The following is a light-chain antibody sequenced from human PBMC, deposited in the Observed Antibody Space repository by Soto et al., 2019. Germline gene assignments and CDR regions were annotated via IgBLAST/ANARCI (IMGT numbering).Light chain of an antibody. V-gene: IGLV2-14*01. J-gene: IGLJ3*02. CDR1: SSDIGGYNY. CDR2: DVS. CDR3: ISYTISSTWV. Sequence: QSALTQPASVSGSPGQSITISCTGTSSDIGGYNYVSWYQQHPGKVPKLMICDVSNRPSGVSNRFSGSKSGNTASLTISGLQAEDEADYYCISYTISSTWVFGGGTKLTVL.